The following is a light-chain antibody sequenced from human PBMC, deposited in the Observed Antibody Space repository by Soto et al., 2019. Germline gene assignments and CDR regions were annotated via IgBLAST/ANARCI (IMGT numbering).Light chain of an antibody. CDR2: AAS. Sequence: DIQMTQSPSSVSASVGDRVTITCRASQDISGYVAWYQQRPGRAPQLLIYAASALQTGVPSRFSGSGSGTDFTLTITSLQPEDFGTYYCQHPKWAFGQGTTVEI. V-gene: IGKV1-12*01. CDR3: QHPKWA. J-gene: IGKJ1*01. CDR1: QDISGY.